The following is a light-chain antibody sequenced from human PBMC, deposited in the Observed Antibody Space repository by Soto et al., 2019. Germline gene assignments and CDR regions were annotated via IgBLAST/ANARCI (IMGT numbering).Light chain of an antibody. CDR1: QSFSGN. CDR3: QQSYSAPRT. CDR2: DAS. J-gene: IGKJ2*01. V-gene: IGKV1-39*01. Sequence: DIQMTQSPSSLSASVGDRVTITCRASQSFSGNLNWYHQKPGKAPKLLVYDASSLHGEAQSRFSGSGSGTDFTLTINGLQPEAFATYYCQQSYSAPRTFGQGTKLEIK.